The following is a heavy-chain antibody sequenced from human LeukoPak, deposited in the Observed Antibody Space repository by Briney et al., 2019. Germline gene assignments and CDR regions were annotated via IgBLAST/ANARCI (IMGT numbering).Heavy chain of an antibody. J-gene: IGHJ4*02. D-gene: IGHD3-16*01. CDR1: GGSISSGSYY. CDR3: ARDSRPRGGVNLDY. Sequence: SETLSLTCTVSGGSISSGSYYWSWIRQPAGKGLEWIARIYTSGSTNYNPSLKSRVTISVDTSKNQFSLKLSSVTAADTAVYYCARDSRPRGGVNLDYWGQGTLVTVSS. CDR2: IYTSGST. V-gene: IGHV4-61*02.